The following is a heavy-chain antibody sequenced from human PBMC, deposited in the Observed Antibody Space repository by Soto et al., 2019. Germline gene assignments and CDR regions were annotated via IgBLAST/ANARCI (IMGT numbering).Heavy chain of an antibody. CDR2: IYYSEST. Sequence: SETLSLTCTVSGGSISSYYCSWIRQPPGKGLEWIGYIYYSESTNYNPSLKSRVTISVDTSKNQFSLKLSSVTAADTAVYYCARALGYCSSTSCFFSLLYMDVWGKGTTVTVSS. CDR1: GGSISSYY. J-gene: IGHJ6*03. D-gene: IGHD2-2*01. V-gene: IGHV4-59*01. CDR3: ARALGYCSSTSCFFSLLYMDV.